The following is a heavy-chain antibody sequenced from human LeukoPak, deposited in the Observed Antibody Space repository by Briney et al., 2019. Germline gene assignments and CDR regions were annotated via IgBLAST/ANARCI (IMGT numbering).Heavy chain of an antibody. J-gene: IGHJ4*02. CDR3: ALNVGVTVADTLDY. V-gene: IGHV3-13*01. D-gene: IGHD4-11*01. CDR2: IGTAGDT. CDR1: GFTFSSYD. Sequence: GGSLRLSCAASGFTFSSYDMHWVRQATGKGLEWVSAIGTAGDTYYPGSVKGRFTISRDNAKNSLYLHMNGLRPDDTALYYCALNVGVTVADTLDYWGQGTLVTVSS.